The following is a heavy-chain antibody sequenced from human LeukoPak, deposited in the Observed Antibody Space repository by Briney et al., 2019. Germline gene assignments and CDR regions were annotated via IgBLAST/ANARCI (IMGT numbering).Heavy chain of an antibody. CDR2: ISGSGGST. J-gene: IGHJ4*02. D-gene: IGHD1-26*01. V-gene: IGHV3-23*01. Sequence: GGSLRLSCAASGFTFSSYAMSWVRQAPGKGLEWVSAISGSGGSTYYADSVKGRFTISRDNSKNTLYLQMNSLRAEDTAVYYCARDGVGATRRYFDYWGQGTLVTVSS. CDR3: ARDGVGATRRYFDY. CDR1: GFTFSSYA.